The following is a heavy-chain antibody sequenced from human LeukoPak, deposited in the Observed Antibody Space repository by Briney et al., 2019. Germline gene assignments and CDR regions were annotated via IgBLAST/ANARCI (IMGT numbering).Heavy chain of an antibody. Sequence: GGSLRLSCADSGFTFDDYAMHRVRQAPGKGLEWVSLISWDGGSTYYADSVKGRFTISRDNSKNSLYLQMNSLRAEDTALYYCAKDSRAGYGSGSYYSPPLSYFDYWGQGTLVTVSS. V-gene: IGHV3-43D*03. CDR1: GFTFDDYA. D-gene: IGHD3-10*01. J-gene: IGHJ4*02. CDR3: AKDSRAGYGSGSYYSPPLSYFDY. CDR2: ISWDGGST.